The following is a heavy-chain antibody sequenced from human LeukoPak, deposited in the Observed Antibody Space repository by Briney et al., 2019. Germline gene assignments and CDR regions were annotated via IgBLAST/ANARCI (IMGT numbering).Heavy chain of an antibody. J-gene: IGHJ6*02. V-gene: IGHV3-30-3*01. CDR2: ISYDGSNK. D-gene: IGHD3-22*01. CDR1: GFTFSSYA. Sequence: GRSLRLSYAASGFTFSSYAMHWVRQAPGKGLEWVAVISYDGSNKYYADSVKGRFTISRDNSKNTLYLQMNSLRAEDTAVYYCARDDYDSSGYYWGLYYYYYGMDVWGQGTTVTVSS. CDR3: ARDDYDSSGYYWGLYYYYYGMDV.